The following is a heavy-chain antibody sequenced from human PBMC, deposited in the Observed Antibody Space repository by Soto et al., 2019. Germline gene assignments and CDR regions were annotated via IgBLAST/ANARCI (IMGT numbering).Heavy chain of an antibody. Sequence: NPSETLSLTCSVSGDSINSDGYFWSWIRQHPGKGLEWIGSIHHFGTTYYNPSLSSRLNMSMDTSKNQFSLNLMSVTAGDTAVYYCARVICASSICYFPAWFDPWGRGTLVTVSS. CDR2: IHHFGTT. CDR3: ARVICASSICYFPAWFDP. CDR1: GDSINSDGYF. V-gene: IGHV4-31*03. D-gene: IGHD2-21*01. J-gene: IGHJ5*02.